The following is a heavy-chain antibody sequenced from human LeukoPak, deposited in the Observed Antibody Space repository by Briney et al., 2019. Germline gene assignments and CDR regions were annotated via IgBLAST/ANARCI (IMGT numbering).Heavy chain of an antibody. D-gene: IGHD1-26*01. V-gene: IGHV4-4*07. J-gene: IGHJ6*03. Sequence: PSETLSLTCTVSGDSISGYYWTWIRQPAGKGLEWIGRIYTSGRTNYNSSLMSRLTLSIDTSKNQLSLNLSSVTAADTAVYYCARGLSGSYRYYYYYMDVWGKGTTITVSS. CDR2: IYTSGRT. CDR3: ARGLSGSYRYYYYYMDV. CDR1: GDSISGYY.